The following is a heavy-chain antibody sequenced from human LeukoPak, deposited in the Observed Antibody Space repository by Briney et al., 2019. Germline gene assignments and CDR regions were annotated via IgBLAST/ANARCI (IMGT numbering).Heavy chain of an antibody. V-gene: IGHV4-59*01. CDR3: ARGGIGRAARSTLDY. CDR2: IYYSGST. J-gene: IGHJ4*02. D-gene: IGHD2-15*01. CDR1: GGSISSYY. Sequence: SETLSLTCTVSGGSISSYYWSWIRQPPGKGLEWIGYIYYSGSTNYNPSLESRVTISVDTSKNQFSLKLSSVTAADTAVYYCARGGIGRAARSTLDYWAREPWSPSPQ.